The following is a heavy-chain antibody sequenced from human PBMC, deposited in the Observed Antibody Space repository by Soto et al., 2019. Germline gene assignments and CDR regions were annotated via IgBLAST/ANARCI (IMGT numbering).Heavy chain of an antibody. V-gene: IGHV4-30-4*01. CDR1: GDSISSADDY. CDR2: VPYSGET. D-gene: IGHD4-17*01. CDR3: ARARSGDYLTA. Sequence: QVQLQESGPGLVKPSQTLSLTCTVSGDSISSADDYWSWIRQPPGKGLEWIGSVPYSGETYYNPSHKGRIPQSVDTARNQFSLRVSSVTAADTAVYYCARARSGDYLTAWGQGTLVTVSS. J-gene: IGHJ4*02.